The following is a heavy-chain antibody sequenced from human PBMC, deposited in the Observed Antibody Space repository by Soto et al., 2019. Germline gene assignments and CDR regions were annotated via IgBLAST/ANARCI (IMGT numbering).Heavy chain of an antibody. V-gene: IGHV4-59*01. CDR2: VYFSGIT. CDR3: ARQEAVTGTPVDS. J-gene: IGHJ4*02. Sequence: QVHLQESGPGLVKPSETLSLTCTVSGGSINGYYWNWIRQPPGKGLEWLGYVYFSGITHYNTSLKPRLTVSVDTSKKQFSLKLSSVTAADTAVYFCARQEAVTGTPVDSWGQGTLVSVSS. CDR1: GGSINGYY. D-gene: IGHD6-19*01.